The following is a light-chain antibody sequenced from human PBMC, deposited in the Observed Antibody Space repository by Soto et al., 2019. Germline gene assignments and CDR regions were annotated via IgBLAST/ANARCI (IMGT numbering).Light chain of an antibody. CDR3: LQHNTFRWT. V-gene: IGKV1-17*01. CDR2: STS. Sequence: DIQMTQSPSSLSASVGDRVTITCRASPAFRDDLGWYQQRPGKAPKRLIYSTSRLQSGVPSRFSGSGSGTEFTLTISSLQPEDFATYYCLQHNTFRWTFGQGTKVEIK. CDR1: PAFRDD. J-gene: IGKJ1*01.